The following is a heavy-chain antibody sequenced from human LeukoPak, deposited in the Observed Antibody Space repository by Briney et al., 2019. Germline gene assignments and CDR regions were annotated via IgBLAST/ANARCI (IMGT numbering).Heavy chain of an antibody. D-gene: IGHD3-10*01. V-gene: IGHV4-4*09. CDR3: ARSRGRKVTPFDY. CDR1: GGSISTYY. Sequence: SETLSLTCTVSGGSISTYYWSWIRQPPGKGLEWLGYIYTSGSNDYNPSLKSRLTISLDTSNNQFSLNLNSVTAADTAVYYCARSRGRKVTPFDYWGQGILVTVSS. CDR2: IYTSGSN. J-gene: IGHJ4*02.